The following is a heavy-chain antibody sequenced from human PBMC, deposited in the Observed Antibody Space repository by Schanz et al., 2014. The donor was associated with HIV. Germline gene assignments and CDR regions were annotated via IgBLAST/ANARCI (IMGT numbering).Heavy chain of an antibody. V-gene: IGHV1-18*01. CDR2: ISVYHNKT. Sequence: QVHLVQSGAEVKKSGASVKVSCKASGYSFSSYGLSWVRQAPGQGLGWMGWISVYHNKTNYAQKLQGRVTMNTDTSTTTACMELRSLRSDDTAVYYCARFSIFGVIIRPLDYWGQGTLVTVSS. CDR3: ARFSIFGVIIRPLDY. J-gene: IGHJ4*02. CDR1: GYSFSSYG. D-gene: IGHD3-3*01.